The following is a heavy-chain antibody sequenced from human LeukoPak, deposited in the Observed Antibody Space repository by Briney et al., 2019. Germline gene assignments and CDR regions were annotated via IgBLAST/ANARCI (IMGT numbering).Heavy chain of an antibody. CDR1: GFTVSSNY. CDR2: INHSGST. V-gene: IGHV4-34*01. Sequence: GSLRLSCAASGFTVSSNYMSWVRQPPGKGLEWIGEINHSGSTNYNPSLKSRVTISVDTSKNQFSLKLSSVTAADTAVYYCARGPRYCSSTSCSNWFDPWGQGTLVTVSS. CDR3: ARGPRYCSSTSCSNWFDP. J-gene: IGHJ5*02. D-gene: IGHD2-2*01.